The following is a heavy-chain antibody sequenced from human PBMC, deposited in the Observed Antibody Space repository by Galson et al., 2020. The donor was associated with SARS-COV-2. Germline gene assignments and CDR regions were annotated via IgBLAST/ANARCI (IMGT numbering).Heavy chain of an antibody. CDR3: ARRDPLLPSFDY. CDR1: GFTFSSYS. CDR2: ISYNGSNK. D-gene: IGHD3-22*01. V-gene: IGHV3-30*04. Sequence: GGSLRLSCAASGFTFSSYSMHWVRQAPGKGLEWVAVISYNGSNKYYADSVKGRFTSSRDNSKNTPYLQMNSLRAEDTAVYYCARRDPLLPSFDYWGQGTLVTVAS. J-gene: IGHJ4*02.